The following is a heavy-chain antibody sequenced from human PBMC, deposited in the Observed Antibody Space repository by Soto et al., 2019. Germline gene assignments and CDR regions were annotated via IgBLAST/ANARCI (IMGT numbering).Heavy chain of an antibody. V-gene: IGHV1-46*01. D-gene: IGHD2-21*02. CDR1: GDTFTDYY. CDR3: ARGGHVVVVTAALDY. CDR2: VNPSGGHT. Sequence: QVQLMQSGAEEKKPGASVKVSCKASGDTFTDYYIHWVRQAPGQGLEWMGTVNPSGGHTTYAQHFLGRVTMTRDTSTSTLYMELTSLTSDETAIYYCARGGHVVVVTAALDYWGQGTLVTVSS. J-gene: IGHJ4*02.